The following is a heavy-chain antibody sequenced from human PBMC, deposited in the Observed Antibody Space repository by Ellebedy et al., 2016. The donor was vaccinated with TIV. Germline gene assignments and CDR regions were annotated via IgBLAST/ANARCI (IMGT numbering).Heavy chain of an antibody. J-gene: IGHJ4*02. Sequence: GESLKISCAASGFTFSSYWMSWVRQAPGKGLEWVASMRSDGREKYYVDSVKGRFTISSDNAKNSLYLQLNSLRAEDTAFYYCARTVKYGGRYYFDYWGQGTLVTVSS. CDR2: MRSDGREK. CDR3: ARTVKYGGRYYFDY. CDR1: GFTFSSYW. D-gene: IGHD5-12*01. V-gene: IGHV3-7*03.